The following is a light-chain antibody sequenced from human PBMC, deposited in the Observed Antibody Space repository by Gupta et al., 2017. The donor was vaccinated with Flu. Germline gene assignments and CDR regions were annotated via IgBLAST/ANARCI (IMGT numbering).Light chain of an antibody. CDR3: MIWHSGSGAWV. CDR1: SGIDVSIYR. CDR2: YKSDSDK. V-gene: IGLV5-45*03. J-gene: IGLJ3*02. Sequence: QAVLTQPSSLSAPLGDSASLTCTLRSGIDVSIYRVFWYQRKAGSPPQFLRRYKSDSDKQQGSGVTSRLSGSTDVSANAGILVISGLQPEDEADYYCMIWHSGSGAWVFGGGTRLTVL.